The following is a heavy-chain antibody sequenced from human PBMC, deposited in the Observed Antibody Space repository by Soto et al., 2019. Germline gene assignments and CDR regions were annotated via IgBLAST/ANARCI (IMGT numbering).Heavy chain of an antibody. CDR2: IRSKAYGGTT. J-gene: IGHJ6*03. CDR1: GFTFGDYA. Sequence: GVLRLSCTASGFTFGDYAMSWFRQAPGKGLEWVGFIRSKAYGGTTEYAASVKGRFTISRDDSKSIAYLQMNSLKTEDTAVYYCTRVSYGGYYYYYMDVWGKGTTVTVSS. D-gene: IGHD4-17*01. V-gene: IGHV3-49*03. CDR3: TRVSYGGYYYYYMDV.